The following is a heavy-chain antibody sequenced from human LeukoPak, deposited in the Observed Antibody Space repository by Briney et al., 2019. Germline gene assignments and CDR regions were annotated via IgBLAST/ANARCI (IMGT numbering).Heavy chain of an antibody. Sequence: KPSETLSLTCTVSGGSISSYYWSWIRQPPGKGLEWIGYIFHSGNTNYNPSLKNRVTISVDTSENQFSLKLSSVTAADTAVYQCARGGVVAAGRSHMWYYMDVWGKGTTVTVSS. V-gene: IGHV4-59*01. CDR1: GGSISSYY. CDR3: ARGGVVAAGRSHMWYYMDV. D-gene: IGHD6-13*01. J-gene: IGHJ6*03. CDR2: IFHSGNT.